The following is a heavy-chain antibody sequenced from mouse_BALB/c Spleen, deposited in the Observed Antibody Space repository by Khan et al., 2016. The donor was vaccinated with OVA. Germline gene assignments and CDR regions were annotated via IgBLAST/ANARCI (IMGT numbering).Heavy chain of an antibody. CDR1: GYSITSDYA. Sequence: VQLKESGPGLVKPSQSLSLTCTVTGYSITSDYAWNWIRQFPGNKLEWMGYISYSGNTKYNPSLKSRISITRDTSKNQFFLQLNFVTMEDTATYSCARIQGGDFDYWGQGTTLTVSS. CDR2: ISYSGNT. CDR3: ARIQGGDFDY. D-gene: IGHD3-2*02. J-gene: IGHJ2*01. V-gene: IGHV3-2*02.